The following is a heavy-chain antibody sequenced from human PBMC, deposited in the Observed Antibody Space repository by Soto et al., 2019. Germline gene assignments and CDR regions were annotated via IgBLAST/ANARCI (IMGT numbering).Heavy chain of an antibody. CDR2: ISGVRDYI. J-gene: IGHJ4*02. CDR3: AREGVHNYTEYYFDF. Sequence: PGGSLRLSCAASGFTFSYYPLHWVRRAPGKGLEWVSSISGVRDYIRYADSVKGRFAISRDNAKTSLYLQMNSLTAEDTAVYYCAREGVHNYTEYYFDFWGQGTLVTVPS. D-gene: IGHD3-10*01. CDR1: GFTFSYYP. V-gene: IGHV3-21*06.